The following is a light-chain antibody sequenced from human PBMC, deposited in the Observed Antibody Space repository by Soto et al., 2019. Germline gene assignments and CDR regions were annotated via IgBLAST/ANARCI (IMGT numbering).Light chain of an antibody. V-gene: IGLV1-36*01. CDR1: SSNIGNNA. CDR2: YDD. CDR3: SSYTSSSTHYV. J-gene: IGLJ1*01. Sequence: QSVLTQPPSVSEAPRQRVTISCSGSSSNIGNNAVNWYQQLPGKAPKLLIYYDDLLPSGVSDRFSGSKSGTSASLAISGLQSEDEADYYCSSYTSSSTHYVFGTGTKLTVL.